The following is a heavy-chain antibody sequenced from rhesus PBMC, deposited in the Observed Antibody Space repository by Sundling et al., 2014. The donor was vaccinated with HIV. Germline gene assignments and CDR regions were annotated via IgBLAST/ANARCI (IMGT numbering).Heavy chain of an antibody. CDR3: ARRLLGSFDY. V-gene: IGHV4-80*01. D-gene: IGHD3-34*01. J-gene: IGHJ4*01. CDR1: GASISSYW. Sequence: QVQLQESGPGLVKPSETLSLTCTVSGASISSYWWSWIRQPPGKGLEWIGVVNGNSGSTNYNPSLKSRVTISRDTSKNQFSLKLSSVSAADTAVYYCARRLLGSFDYWGQGVLVTVSS. CDR2: VNGNSGST.